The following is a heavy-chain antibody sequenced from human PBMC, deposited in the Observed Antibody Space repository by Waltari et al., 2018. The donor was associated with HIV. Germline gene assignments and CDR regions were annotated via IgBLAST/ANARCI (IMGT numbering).Heavy chain of an antibody. CDR2: ISYDGSNK. CDR3: ARDELLCYFDY. Sequence: QVQLVESGGGVVQPGRSLRLSCAASGFTFSSYAMTWVRQAPGKGLEWVAVISYDGSNKYYADSVKGRFTISRDNSKNTLYLQMNSLRAEDTAVYYCARDELLCYFDYWGQGTLVTVSS. J-gene: IGHJ4*02. CDR1: GFTFSSYA. V-gene: IGHV3-30*01. D-gene: IGHD1-26*01.